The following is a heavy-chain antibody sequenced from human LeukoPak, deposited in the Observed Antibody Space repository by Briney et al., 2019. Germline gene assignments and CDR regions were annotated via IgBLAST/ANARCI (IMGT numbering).Heavy chain of an antibody. Sequence: ASVKVSCKVSGYTLTELSMHWVRQAPGKGLEWMGGFDPEDGETIYAQKFQGRVTMTEDTSTDTAYMELSSLRSEDTAVYYCATVGDNWNDLAFDIWGQGTMVTVSS. CDR3: ATVGDNWNDLAFDI. CDR2: FDPEDGET. V-gene: IGHV1-24*01. CDR1: GYTLTELS. J-gene: IGHJ3*02. D-gene: IGHD1-20*01.